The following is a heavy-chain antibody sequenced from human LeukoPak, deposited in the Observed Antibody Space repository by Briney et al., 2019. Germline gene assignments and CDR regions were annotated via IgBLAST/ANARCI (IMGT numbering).Heavy chain of an antibody. D-gene: IGHD2-2*02. Sequence: SETLSLTCTVSGGSISSYYWSWIRQPPGKGLEWIGYIYYTGSTNYNPSLKSRVTISVDTSKNQFSLKLSSVTAADTAVYYCARGGYCSSTSCYTELGFDPWGQGTLVTVSS. CDR1: GGSISSYY. CDR3: ARGGYCSSTSCYTELGFDP. V-gene: IGHV4-59*12. J-gene: IGHJ5*02. CDR2: IYYTGST.